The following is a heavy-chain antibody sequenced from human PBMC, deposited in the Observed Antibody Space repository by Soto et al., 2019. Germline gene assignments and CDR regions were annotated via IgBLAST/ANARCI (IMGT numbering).Heavy chain of an antibody. D-gene: IGHD2-2*01. CDR2: ISYDGSNK. V-gene: IGHV3-30*18. CDR3: AKVRYQLLDYYYYMDV. Sequence: GGSLRLSCAASGFTFSSYGMHWVRQAPGKGLEWVAVISYDGSNKYYADSVKGRFTISRDNSKNTLYLQMNSLRAEDTAVYYCAKVRYQLLDYYYYMDVWGKGTTVTVSS. J-gene: IGHJ6*03. CDR1: GFTFSSYG.